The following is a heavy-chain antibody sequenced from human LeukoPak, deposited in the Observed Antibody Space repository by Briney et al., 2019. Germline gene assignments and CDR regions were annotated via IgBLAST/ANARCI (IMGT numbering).Heavy chain of an antibody. CDR1: GGSISSFY. V-gene: IGHV4-59*08. CDR3: ARDSITIFGVVTYWYFDL. J-gene: IGHJ2*01. CDR2: MYYGGST. Sequence: SEALSLTCTVSGGSISSFYWSWFRQPPGKGLEWIGLMYYGGSTYYNPSLKSRVSLSVDTSKNQFSLKLSSVTAADTAVYYCARDSITIFGVVTYWYFDLWGRGTLVTVSS. D-gene: IGHD3-3*01.